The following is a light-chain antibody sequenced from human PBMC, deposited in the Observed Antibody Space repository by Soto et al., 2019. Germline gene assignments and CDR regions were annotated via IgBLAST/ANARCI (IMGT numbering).Light chain of an antibody. Sequence: ENVLTQSPGTLSLSPGERATLSCRASQSVDSYLAWYQQKPGQAPRLLIYDASNRATGIPARFSGSGSGTDFTLTISRLEPEDFAVYYCQQYGSSGTFGQGTKVDIK. J-gene: IGKJ1*01. CDR3: QQYGSSGT. V-gene: IGKV3-20*01. CDR1: QSVDSY. CDR2: DAS.